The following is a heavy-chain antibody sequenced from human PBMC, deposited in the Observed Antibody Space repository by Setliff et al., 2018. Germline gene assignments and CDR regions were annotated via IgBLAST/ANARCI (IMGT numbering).Heavy chain of an antibody. CDR2: ISAYNGNT. CDR3: ARGYSSSWQSRMGFDP. V-gene: IGHV1-18*01. Sequence: GASVKVSCKASGYTFTSYGISWVRQAPGQGLEWMGWISAYNGNTNYAQKLQGRVTTTTDTSTSTAYMELRSLRSDDTAVYYCARGYSSSWQSRMGFDPWGQGTLVTVSS. J-gene: IGHJ5*02. CDR1: GYTFTSYG. D-gene: IGHD6-13*01.